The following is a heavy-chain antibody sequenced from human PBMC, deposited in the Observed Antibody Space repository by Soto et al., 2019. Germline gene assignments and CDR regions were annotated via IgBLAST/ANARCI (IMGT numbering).Heavy chain of an antibody. Sequence: VKVSCKASGGTFSSYAISWVRQAPGQGLEWMGGIIPIFGTANYAQKFQGRVTITADESTSTAYMELSSLRSEDTAVYYCARGWFGELTSFDYWGQGTLVTVSS. V-gene: IGHV1-69*13. J-gene: IGHJ4*02. CDR3: ARGWFGELTSFDY. CDR1: GGTFSSYA. D-gene: IGHD3-10*01. CDR2: IIPIFGTA.